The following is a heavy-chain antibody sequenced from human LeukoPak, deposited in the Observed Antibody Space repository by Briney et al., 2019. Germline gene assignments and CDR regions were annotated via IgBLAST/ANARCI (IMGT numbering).Heavy chain of an antibody. CDR3: ARGLSSSWYWFDT. J-gene: IGHJ5*02. CDR1: GGSISSEGYY. Sequence: SETLSLTCTVSGGSISSEGYYWSWIRQPAGKGLEWIGRINTSGNINYNPSLKSRVTLSVDTSNNQFSLKLSSLTAADTAVYYCARGLSSSWYWFDTWGQGTPVTVSS. V-gene: IGHV4-61*02. D-gene: IGHD2-2*01. CDR2: INTSGNI.